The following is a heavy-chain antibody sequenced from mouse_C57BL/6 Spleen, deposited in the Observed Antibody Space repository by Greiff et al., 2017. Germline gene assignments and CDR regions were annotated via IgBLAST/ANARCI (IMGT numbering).Heavy chain of an antibody. V-gene: IGHV1-80*01. CDR3: ARGDSPYAMDY. Sequence: VQLQQSGASVKISCTASGYAFSSYWMNWVKQRPGKGLEWIGQIYPGDGDTNYNGKFTGKATLTADKSSSTAYMQLSSLTSEDSAVYFCARGDSPYAMDYWGQGTSVTVSS. CDR2: IYPGDGDT. J-gene: IGHJ4*01. CDR1: GYAFSSYW. D-gene: IGHD2-12*01.